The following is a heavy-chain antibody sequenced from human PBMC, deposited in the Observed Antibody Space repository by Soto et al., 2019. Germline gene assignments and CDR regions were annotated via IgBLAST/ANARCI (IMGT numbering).Heavy chain of an antibody. J-gene: IGHJ4*02. D-gene: IGHD2-21*01. CDR2: ISTDGSVR. CDR3: AKRGNCGDRNCYYFDY. Sequence: QVQLVDSGGGVVQPGESLRLSCAASGFTFSSYGMHWVHQAPGKGLEWVAAISTDGSVRYYVDSVKGRFTISRDNSKNTLYMQMNSLRAEDTAVYYCAKRGNCGDRNCYYFDYWGRGTLVTVSS. CDR1: GFTFSSYG. V-gene: IGHV3-30*18.